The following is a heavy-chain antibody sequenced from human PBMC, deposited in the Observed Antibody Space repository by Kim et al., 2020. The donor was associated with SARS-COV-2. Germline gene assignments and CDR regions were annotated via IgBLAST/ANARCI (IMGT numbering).Heavy chain of an antibody. CDR1: GFTFNKVW. V-gene: IGHV3-15*01. Sequence: GGSLRLSCAASGFTFNKVWLSWVRQAPGKGLEWVGRIRSKIHGESTDYAAPGKGRFFIARDDSKDTLYLQMSGLTTEDTAVYYCTTDWERCGGLCDGATCYPASLWGQGTLVTVSS. D-gene: IGHD2-21*01. J-gene: IGHJ1*01. CDR2: IRSKIHGEST. CDR3: TTDWERCGGLCDGATCYPASL.